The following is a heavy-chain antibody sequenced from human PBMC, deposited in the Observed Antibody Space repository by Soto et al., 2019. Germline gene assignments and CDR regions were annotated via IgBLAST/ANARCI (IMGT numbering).Heavy chain of an antibody. CDR2: VDNEGIYT. V-gene: IGHV3-74*01. Sequence: VGSLRLSCAASGFTFTNYWMHCVRQAPEKWLVWVARVDNEGIYTSYADSVKGRFTISRDNAKNTLYLQMNDLRVEDTAVYYCGSVFEYLGQGSLVTVSS. CDR3: GSVFEY. J-gene: IGHJ4*02. CDR1: GFTFTNYW.